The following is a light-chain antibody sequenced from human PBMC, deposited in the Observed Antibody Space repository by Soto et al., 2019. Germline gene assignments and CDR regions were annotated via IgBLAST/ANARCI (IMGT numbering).Light chain of an antibody. Sequence: QSALTQPPSASGSPGQSGAISCTGTSSDVGGYNYVSWYQQHPGKAPKLMIYEVNKRPSGVPDRFSGSKSGNTASLTVSVLQAEDEADYYCSSYAGSSNVFGTGTKVTVL. CDR3: SSYAGSSNV. CDR2: EVN. V-gene: IGLV2-8*01. CDR1: SSDVGGYNY. J-gene: IGLJ1*01.